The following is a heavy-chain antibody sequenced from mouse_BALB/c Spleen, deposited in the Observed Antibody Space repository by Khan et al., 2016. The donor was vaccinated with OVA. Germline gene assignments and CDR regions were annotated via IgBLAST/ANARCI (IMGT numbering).Heavy chain of an antibody. J-gene: IGHJ3*01. V-gene: IGHV1-80*01. CDR2: IYPGDGDT. Sequence: QMQLEESGAELVRPGSPVKISCKASGYAFSNYWMNWVKQRPGQGLEWIGQIYPGDGDTSFNGKFRGKATLTADKSSSTAYMQLSSLTSEDSAVYFCARSGYDYCAYWGQGTLVTVSA. CDR1: GYAFSNYW. CDR3: ARSGYDYCAY. D-gene: IGHD2-14*01.